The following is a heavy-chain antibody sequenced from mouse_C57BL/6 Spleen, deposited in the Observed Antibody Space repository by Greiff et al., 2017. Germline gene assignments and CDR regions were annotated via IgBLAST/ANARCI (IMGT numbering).Heavy chain of an antibody. Sequence: VQLQQPGAELVMPGASVKLSCKASGYTFTSYWMHWVKQRPGQGLEWIGEIDPSDSYTNYNQKFKGKSTLTVDKSSSTAYMQLSSLTSEDSAVYYCARRNYYGSRGHFDVWGTGTTVTVSS. CDR3: ARRNYYGSRGHFDV. J-gene: IGHJ1*03. CDR2: IDPSDSYT. D-gene: IGHD1-1*01. CDR1: GYTFTSYW. V-gene: IGHV1-69*01.